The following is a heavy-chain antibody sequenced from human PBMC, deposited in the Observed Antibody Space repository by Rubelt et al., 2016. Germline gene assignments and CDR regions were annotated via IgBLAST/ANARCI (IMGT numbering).Heavy chain of an antibody. CDR3: ARGEGVVGTY. CDR2: VSPNSEHT. Sequence: QVQLVQSGAEVKKPGASVKVSCKTSGYTFTNYDINWVRQATGQGLEWMGWVSPNSEHTGYAQKFQGRVTMTRDTSTSTVYMRLRSLRSEDTAIYYCARGEGVVGTYWGQGTLVTVSS. J-gene: IGHJ4*02. CDR1: GYTFTNYD. V-gene: IGHV1-8*02. D-gene: IGHD6-19*01.